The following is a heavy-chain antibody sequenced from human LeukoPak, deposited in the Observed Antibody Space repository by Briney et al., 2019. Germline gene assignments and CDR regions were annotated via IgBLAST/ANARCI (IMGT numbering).Heavy chain of an antibody. Sequence: KGLEWVSAISGSGGSTYYADSVKGRFTISRDNSKNTLYLQMNSLRAEDTAVYYCDTVAGYWGQGTLVTVSS. CDR3: DTVAGY. V-gene: IGHV3-23*01. J-gene: IGHJ4*02. CDR2: ISGSGGST. D-gene: IGHD6-19*01.